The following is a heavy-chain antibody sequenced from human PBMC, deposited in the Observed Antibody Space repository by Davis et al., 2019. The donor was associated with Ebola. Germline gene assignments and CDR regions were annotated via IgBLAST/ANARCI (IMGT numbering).Heavy chain of an antibody. D-gene: IGHD3-16*01. J-gene: IGHJ6*04. CDR3: AREGGRFYGMDV. CDR1: GYTFTNYY. V-gene: IGHV1-46*01. Sequence: ASVKVSCKASGYTFTNYYMHWVRQAPGQGLEWMGMINPNDGRTIYAQKFQGRVTVTRDTSTSTVYMELSSLRSEDTAVYYCAREGGRFYGMDVWGKGTTVTVFS. CDR2: INPNDGRT.